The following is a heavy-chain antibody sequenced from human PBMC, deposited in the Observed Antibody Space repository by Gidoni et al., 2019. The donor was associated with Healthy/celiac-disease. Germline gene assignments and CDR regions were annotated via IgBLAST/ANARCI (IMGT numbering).Heavy chain of an antibody. V-gene: IGHV6-1*01. Sequence: QVQLQQSGPGLVKPSQTRSITCAIPGDSVSRNSAAWNWIRQSPSRGLEWLGRTYNRSQWYNDYAVSVKSRITINPDTSKNQFSLQLNSVTPEDTAVYYCARARGRIAVAGDYWGQGTLVTVSS. CDR3: ARARGRIAVAGDY. CDR2: TYNRSQWYN. CDR1: GDSVSRNSAA. D-gene: IGHD6-19*01. J-gene: IGHJ4*02.